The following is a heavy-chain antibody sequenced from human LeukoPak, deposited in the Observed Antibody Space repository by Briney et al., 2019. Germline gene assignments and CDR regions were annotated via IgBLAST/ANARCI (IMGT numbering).Heavy chain of an antibody. D-gene: IGHD6-19*01. CDR2: TYYRSKWYT. V-gene: IGHV6-1*01. CDR3: ARDVGTSGWHTFDY. Sequence: SQTLSLTCDISGESVSSKNGAWNWIRQSPSRGLVWLGRTYYRSKWYTDYAVSMNGRITISPDTSKNQFSLQLNSVTPDDTAVYYCARDVGTSGWHTFDYWGQGTLVTVSS. CDR1: GESVSSKNGA. J-gene: IGHJ4*02.